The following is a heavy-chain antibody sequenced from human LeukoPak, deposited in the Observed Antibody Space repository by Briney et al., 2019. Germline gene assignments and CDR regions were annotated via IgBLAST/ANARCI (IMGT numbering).Heavy chain of an antibody. CDR3: AREGKGGYFDY. J-gene: IGHJ4*02. V-gene: IGHV3-30*03. D-gene: IGHD3-16*01. Sequence: PGGSLRLSCAASGITFRSYGMHWVRQAPGKGLEWVAVISYDGSHKYYADSVKGRFTISRDNAKNSLYLQMNSLRAEDTAVYYCAREGKGGYFDYWGQGTLVTVSS. CDR1: GITFRSYG. CDR2: ISYDGSHK.